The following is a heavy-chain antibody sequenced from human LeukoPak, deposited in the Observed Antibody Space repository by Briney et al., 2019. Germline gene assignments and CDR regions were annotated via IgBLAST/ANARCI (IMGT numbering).Heavy chain of an antibody. CDR2: ISSYNGNT. CDR1: VYTFTSYT. CDR3: ARRVAVARRNAFDI. J-gene: IGHJ3*02. V-gene: IGHV1-18*01. Sequence: ASVKVSCKASVYTFTSYTISWVRQAPEQGLAWMGWISSYNGNTNNAQKLQGRGTMSTDTSTGTAYMELRSLRSDDTAVYYCARRVAVARRNAFDIWGQGTMVTVSS. D-gene: IGHD6-19*01.